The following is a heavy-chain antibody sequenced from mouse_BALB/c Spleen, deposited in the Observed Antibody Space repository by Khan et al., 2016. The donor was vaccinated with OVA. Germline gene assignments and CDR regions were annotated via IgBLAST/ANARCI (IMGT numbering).Heavy chain of an antibody. J-gene: IGHJ3*01. V-gene: IGHV1-77*01. CDR1: GYTFTDYV. Sequence: QVQLQQSGPELVKPGGSVKMSCKASGYTFTDYVINWVKQRNGQGLEWIGEIYPGSGTTYYNEKFKGKATLSADKSSNTAYMQLSSLKSEDSAVYFCAKNYASWFAYWAQGTLVTVSA. CDR2: IYPGSGTT. CDR3: AKNYASWFAY.